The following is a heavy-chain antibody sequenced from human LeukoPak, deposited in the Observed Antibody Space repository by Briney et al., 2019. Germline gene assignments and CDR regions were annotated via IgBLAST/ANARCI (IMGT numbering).Heavy chain of an antibody. D-gene: IGHD2-15*01. CDR2: IWYDGSDK. J-gene: IGHJ4*02. Sequence: GKSLTLSCAASGLTFSSHGMHWVRQAPGKGLEWVALIWYDGSDKYYADSVRGRFTITRDNAKNMLYLQMNGLGVEDTAVYYCTADGCGGTCYFDHWGQGALVTVSS. CDR1: GLTFSSHG. CDR3: TADGCGGTCYFDH. V-gene: IGHV3-33*01.